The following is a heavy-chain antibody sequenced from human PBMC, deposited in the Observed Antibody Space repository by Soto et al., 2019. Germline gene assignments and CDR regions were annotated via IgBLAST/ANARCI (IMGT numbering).Heavy chain of an antibody. CDR2: ISPYNGNA. D-gene: IGHD3-16*01. Sequence: ASVKVSWKASGYTFTSYGISWVRQAPGQGLEWMGGISPYNGNANYAQNLQGRVTMATDTSTSTAYMELRSLRSDDTAVYYCARVAGGNSYFDYWGQGTLVTVSS. J-gene: IGHJ4*02. CDR3: ARVAGGNSYFDY. CDR1: GYTFTSYG. V-gene: IGHV1-18*01.